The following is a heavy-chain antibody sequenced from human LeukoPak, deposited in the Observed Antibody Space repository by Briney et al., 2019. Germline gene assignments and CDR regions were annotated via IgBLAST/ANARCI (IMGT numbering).Heavy chain of an antibody. CDR2: LYSDGST. J-gene: IGHJ4*02. CDR1: VLTVSSNY. Sequence: GGSLRLSCAASVLTVSSNYMSWVRQAPGKGLEWVSVLYSDGSTYYADSVKGRFTIYRDNSKNTLFLQMNSLRAEDTAVYYCARSSGWYGWGQGTLVSVSS. CDR3: ARSSGWYG. D-gene: IGHD6-19*01. V-gene: IGHV3-66*01.